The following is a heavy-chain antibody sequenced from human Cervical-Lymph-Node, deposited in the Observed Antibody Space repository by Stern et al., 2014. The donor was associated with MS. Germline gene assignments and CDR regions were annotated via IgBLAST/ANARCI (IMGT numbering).Heavy chain of an antibody. CDR3: ATTRWDLFTWNWFDP. V-gene: IGHV4-61*02. J-gene: IGHJ5*02. CDR1: GGSISSSGYY. CDR2: IHDSGST. Sequence: VQLVESGPGLVKPSQTLSLTCTVSGGSISSSGYYWSWIRQPADKGLEWIGRIHDSGSTYYNPSLKSRVTKSMDTAQNQFSLKLPSVTAADTAVYYCATTRWDLFTWNWFDPWGQGTLVTVSS. D-gene: IGHD1-26*01.